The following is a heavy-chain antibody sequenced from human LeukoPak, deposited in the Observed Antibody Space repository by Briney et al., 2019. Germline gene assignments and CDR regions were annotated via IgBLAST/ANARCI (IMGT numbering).Heavy chain of an antibody. CDR3: ARARPDIVVVPAAIRHAFDI. J-gene: IGHJ3*02. Sequence: PTGGSLRLSCAASGFTFSSYSMHWVRQAPGKGLEWVVGINWKGGSTGYADSVKGRFTISRDNAKNSLYLQMNSLRAEDTALYYCARARPDIVVVPAAIRHAFDIWGQGTIVTVSS. V-gene: IGHV3-20*04. CDR1: GFTFSSYS. D-gene: IGHD2-2*01. CDR2: INWKGGST.